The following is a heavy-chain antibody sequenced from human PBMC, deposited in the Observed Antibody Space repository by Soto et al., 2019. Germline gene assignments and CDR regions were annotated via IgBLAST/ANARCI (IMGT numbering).Heavy chain of an antibody. Sequence: QVQLVQSGAEVKKPGASVKVSCKASGYTFTSYDINWVRQATGQGLEWMGWMNPNSGNTGYAQKFQGRVTMTRNTSIRTAYIELSSLRSEDTAVYYCASVPYGDRTYYYYGMDVWGQGTTVTVSS. CDR2: MNPNSGNT. V-gene: IGHV1-8*01. J-gene: IGHJ6*02. CDR1: GYTFTSYD. D-gene: IGHD4-17*01. CDR3: ASVPYGDRTYYYYGMDV.